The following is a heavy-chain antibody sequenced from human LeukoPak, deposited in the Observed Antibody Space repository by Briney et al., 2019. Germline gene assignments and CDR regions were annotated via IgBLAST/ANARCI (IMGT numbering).Heavy chain of an antibody. CDR1: GYTFTSYG. J-gene: IGHJ4*02. CDR3: ARNRGYSSGWYVY. CDR2: INPNSGGT. Sequence: ASVKVSCKASGYTFTSYGISWVRQAPGQGLEWMGWINPNSGGTNYAQKFQGRVTMTRDTSISTAYMELSRLRSDDTAVYYCARNRGYSSGWYVYWGQGTLVTVSS. D-gene: IGHD6-13*01. V-gene: IGHV1-2*02.